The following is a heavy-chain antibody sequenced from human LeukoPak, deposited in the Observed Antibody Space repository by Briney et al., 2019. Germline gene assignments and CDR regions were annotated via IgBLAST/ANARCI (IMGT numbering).Heavy chain of an antibody. CDR3: ERDNYDSSGYGMDV. Sequence: GESLRLSCAASGFTFSDYYISWIRHAPGEGLEWVSYISSSGSTIYYADSGKGRFTISRDNAKNSLYVQMNSLRAEDTAVYYCERDNYDSSGYGMDVWGQGTPVTVSS. V-gene: IGHV3-11*01. D-gene: IGHD3-22*01. CDR1: GFTFSDYY. CDR2: ISSSGSTI. J-gene: IGHJ6*02.